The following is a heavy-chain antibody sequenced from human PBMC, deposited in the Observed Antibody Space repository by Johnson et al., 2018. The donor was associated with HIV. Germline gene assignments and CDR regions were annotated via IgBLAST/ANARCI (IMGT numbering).Heavy chain of an antibody. V-gene: IGHV3-23*04. CDR1: GFTFSSYA. J-gene: IGHJ3*02. CDR2: ISVSGGST. D-gene: IGHD4-17*01. Sequence: MQLVESGGGVVRPGGSLRLSCAASGFTFSSYAMSWVRQAPGKGLEWVSAISVSGGSTYYADSVKGRFTISRENAKNSLYLQMNSLRAEDTAVYYCAKDAYDYGDYGAFDIWGQGTMVTVSS. CDR3: AKDAYDYGDYGAFDI.